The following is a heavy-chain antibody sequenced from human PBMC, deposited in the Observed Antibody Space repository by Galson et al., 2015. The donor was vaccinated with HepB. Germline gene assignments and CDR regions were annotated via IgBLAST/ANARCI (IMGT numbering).Heavy chain of an antibody. Sequence: SLRLSCAASGFTFSSYAMNWVRQAPGKGLEWVSAISGSGTITYYADSVKGRFTISRDNSKNTLYLQMNSLRAEDTAVYYCAKAPQSQCKYASLGQYYFDYWGPGTLVTVSS. CDR3: AKAPQSQCKYASLGQYYFDY. V-gene: IGHV3-23*01. CDR2: ISGSGTIT. J-gene: IGHJ4*02. D-gene: IGHD2-2*01. CDR1: GFTFSSYA.